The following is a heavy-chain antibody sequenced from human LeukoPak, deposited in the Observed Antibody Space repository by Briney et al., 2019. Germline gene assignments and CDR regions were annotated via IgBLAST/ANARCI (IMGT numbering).Heavy chain of an antibody. D-gene: IGHD4-17*01. CDR1: GFTFSSNA. CDR3: AKTGSTVTTLNWFDT. J-gene: IGHJ5*02. V-gene: IGHV3-23*01. CDR2: ISVGGAST. Sequence: PGGSLRLSCAASGFTFSSNAMSWVRQAPGKGLEWVSGISVGGASTFYADSVKGRFTISRDNSKNTLYLQMNSLRGEDTAVYYCAKTGSTVTTLNWFDTWGQGTLVTVSS.